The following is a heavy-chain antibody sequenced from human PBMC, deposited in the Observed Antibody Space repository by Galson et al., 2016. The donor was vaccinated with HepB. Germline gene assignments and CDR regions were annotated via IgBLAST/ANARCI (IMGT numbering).Heavy chain of an antibody. CDR3: AKVGDGQNPAD. V-gene: IGHV3-30*18. CDR2: ISYDGMNK. CDR1: GFTFSYYG. D-gene: IGHD5-24*01. Sequence: SLRLSCAASGFTFSYYGLHWVRHSPDTGLEWVTFISYDGMNKYYADSVKGRFTVSRDSSKNLLYLEMNSLRPEDTGVYYCAKVGDGQNPADWGQGTLVTVSS. J-gene: IGHJ4*02.